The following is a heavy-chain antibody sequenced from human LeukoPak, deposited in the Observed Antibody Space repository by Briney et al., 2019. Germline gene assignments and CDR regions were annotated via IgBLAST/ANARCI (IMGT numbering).Heavy chain of an antibody. CDR3: ARDADLGTTITGAFDI. J-gene: IGHJ3*02. V-gene: IGHV3-7*01. D-gene: IGHD5-24*01. CDR1: GFTFNSYW. CDR2: IEQDGSEK. Sequence: GGSLRLSCAASGFTFNSYWMSWVRQAPGKGLEWVANIEQDGSEKFHVDSVKGRFTVSRDNAKNSLYLQMNSLRAEDTAVYYCARDADLGTTITGAFDIWGQGTMVTVSA.